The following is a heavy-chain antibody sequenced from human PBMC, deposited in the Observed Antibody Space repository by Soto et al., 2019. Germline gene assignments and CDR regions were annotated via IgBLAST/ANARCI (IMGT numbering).Heavy chain of an antibody. J-gene: IGHJ4*02. V-gene: IGHV3-48*03. CDR1: GFMFSSYE. CDR2: ISSGGINI. D-gene: IGHD1-7*01. Sequence: GGSLRLSCAPSGFMFSSYEMHWFLQAPGKGLEWVSYISSGGINIHYADSVKGRFTISRDNAKNSLYLQMDNLRAEDTAVYYCARDHPNRNYGTCFDYWGQGTPVTVSS. CDR3: ARDHPNRNYGTCFDY.